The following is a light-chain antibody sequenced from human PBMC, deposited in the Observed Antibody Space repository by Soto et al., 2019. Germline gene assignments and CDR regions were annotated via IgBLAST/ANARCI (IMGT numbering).Light chain of an antibody. V-gene: IGLV2-23*01. CDR3: CSYAGSGYV. J-gene: IGLJ1*01. Sequence: QSALTQPASVSGSPGQSITISCIGTTSNVGSYNLVSWYQQHPGKAPELMIYEGSKRPSGVSTRFSCSKSGNTASLTISGLQSEDEADYYCCSYAGSGYVFGTGTKVTVL. CDR2: EGS. CDR1: TSNVGSYNL.